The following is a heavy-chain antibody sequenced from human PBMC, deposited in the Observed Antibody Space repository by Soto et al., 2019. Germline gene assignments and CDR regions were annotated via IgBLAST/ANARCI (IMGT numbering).Heavy chain of an antibody. CDR3: ARGGAIFGVLIKGEGYYYGMDV. CDR2: IIPILATT. CDR1: GGTFSRYA. V-gene: IGHV1-69*01. Sequence: VQLVQSGAEVKKPGSSVKVSCKASGGTFSRYAISWVRQAPGQGLEWMGGIIPILATTNYAQKFQGRVTITADESTSTAYMERSSLRSEDTAVYYCARGGAIFGVLIKGEGYYYGMDVWGQGTTVTVSS. J-gene: IGHJ6*02. D-gene: IGHD3-3*01.